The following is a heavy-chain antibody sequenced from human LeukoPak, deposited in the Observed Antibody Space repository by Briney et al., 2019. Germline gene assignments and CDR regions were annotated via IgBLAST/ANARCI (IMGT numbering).Heavy chain of an antibody. CDR1: GFTFSDYY. Sequence: GGSPRLSCAASGFTFSDYYMSWIRQAPGKGLEWVSYISSSSSYTNYADSVKGRFTISRDNAKNSLYLQMNSLRAEDTAVYYCTIDLMTGFSSGWHFGYWGQGTLVTVSS. CDR3: TIDLMTGFSSGWHFGY. D-gene: IGHD6-19*01. V-gene: IGHV3-11*05. CDR2: ISSSSSYT. J-gene: IGHJ4*02.